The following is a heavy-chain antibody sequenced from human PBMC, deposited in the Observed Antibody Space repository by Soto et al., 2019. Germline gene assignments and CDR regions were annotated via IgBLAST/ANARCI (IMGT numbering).Heavy chain of an antibody. CDR1: GFSFNNYG. J-gene: IGHJ6*03. CDR3: VKDMGYCSGGSCYWGAYFYYYMDV. CDR2: ILFDGSDN. D-gene: IGHD2-15*01. Sequence: QVHLVESGGGMVQPGGSLRLSCAASGFSFNNYGMHWVRQAPGKGLEWVAVILFDGSDNWYADSVKGRFTISRDNSKNTLYLHMNSLTAEDTAVYYCVKDMGYCSGGSCYWGAYFYYYMDVWGKGTKVTVSS. V-gene: IGHV3-30*18.